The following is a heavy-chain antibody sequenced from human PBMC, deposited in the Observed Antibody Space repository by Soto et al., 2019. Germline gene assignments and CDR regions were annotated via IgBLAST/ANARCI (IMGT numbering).Heavy chain of an antibody. CDR3: AKGVVVITEVFDY. D-gene: IGHD3-22*01. V-gene: IGHV3-30*18. CDR2: ISYDGSNK. J-gene: IGHJ4*02. Sequence: PGGSLRLSCAASGFTFSSYGMHWVRQAPGKGLEWVAVISYDGSNKYYADSVKGRFTISRDNSKNTLYLQMNSLRAEDTAVYYCAKGVVVITEVFDYWGQGTLVTVS. CDR1: GFTFSSYG.